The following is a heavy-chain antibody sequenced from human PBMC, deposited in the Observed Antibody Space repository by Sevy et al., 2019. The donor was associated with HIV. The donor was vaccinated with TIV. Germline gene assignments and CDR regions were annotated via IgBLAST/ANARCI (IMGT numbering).Heavy chain of an antibody. Sequence: GGSVRLSCAASGFTFSSYWMTWVRQAPGKGLEWVVNMRQDGSEKYYVDSVKGRFTISRDNAKNSLYLQMNSLRAEDTAVYYCARGIYGSGSRLGLGYWGQGTLVTVSS. CDR3: ARGIYGSGSRLGLGY. CDR2: MRQDGSEK. CDR1: GFTFSSYW. V-gene: IGHV3-7*01. J-gene: IGHJ4*02. D-gene: IGHD3-10*01.